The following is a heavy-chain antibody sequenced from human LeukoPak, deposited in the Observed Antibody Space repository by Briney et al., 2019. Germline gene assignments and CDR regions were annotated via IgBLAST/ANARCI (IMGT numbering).Heavy chain of an antibody. CDR2: ISYDGSNK. J-gene: IGHJ6*02. D-gene: IGHD1-14*01. CDR1: GFTFSSYG. V-gene: IGHV3-30*18. Sequence: SGGSLSLSCAASGFTFSSYGMHWVRQAPGKGLEWVAVISYDGSNKYYADSVKGRFTISRDNSKNTLYLQMNSLRAEDTAVYYCAKGPTGTLYYYYYGMDVWGQGTTVTVSS. CDR3: AKGPTGTLYYYYYGMDV.